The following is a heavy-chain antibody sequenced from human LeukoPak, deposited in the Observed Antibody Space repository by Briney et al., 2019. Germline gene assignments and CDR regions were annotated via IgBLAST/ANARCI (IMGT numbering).Heavy chain of an antibody. CDR1: GFSFSSYE. D-gene: IGHD4-17*01. CDR2: ISSSGSGK. Sequence: GGSLRLSCAASGFSFSSYEMTWVRQAPGKGLEWVSFISSSGSGKNYADSGKGRFTISRDNAKNSLYLQMNSLRADDTAVYYCARRYYGVDYWGQGTLVTVSS. J-gene: IGHJ4*02. CDR3: ARRYYGVDY. V-gene: IGHV3-48*03.